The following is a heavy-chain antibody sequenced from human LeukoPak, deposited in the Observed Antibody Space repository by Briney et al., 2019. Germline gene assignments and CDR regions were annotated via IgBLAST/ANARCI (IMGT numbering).Heavy chain of an antibody. J-gene: IGHJ4*02. CDR1: GFTFSSCG. Sequence: GGSLRLSCAASGFTFSSCGMHWVRQAPGKGLVWVARVHGDGSSTTYADSVKGRFTIARDNAKNTLFLQLNSLRAEDTAVYYCARDLHYASDYWGQGTLVTVSS. V-gene: IGHV3-74*01. CDR2: VHGDGSST. CDR3: ARDLHYASDY. D-gene: IGHD3-16*01.